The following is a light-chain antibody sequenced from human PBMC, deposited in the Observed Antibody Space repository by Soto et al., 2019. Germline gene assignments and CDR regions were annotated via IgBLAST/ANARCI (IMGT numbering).Light chain of an antibody. Sequence: QLVLTQPASVSGSPGQSITFSCTGTSSDVGGYNYVSWYQQHPGKAPKLMIYDVSNRPSGVSNRFSGSKSGNTASLTISGLQAEDEADYYCSSYTSTSTVVFGGGTKVTVL. J-gene: IGLJ2*01. CDR1: SSDVGGYNY. CDR2: DVS. CDR3: SSYTSTSTVV. V-gene: IGLV2-14*01.